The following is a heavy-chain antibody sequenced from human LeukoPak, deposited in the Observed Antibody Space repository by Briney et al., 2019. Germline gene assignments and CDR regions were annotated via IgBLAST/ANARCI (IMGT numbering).Heavy chain of an antibody. CDR3: ARHKRKWELLDY. J-gene: IGHJ4*02. V-gene: IGHV4-59*08. CDR1: GGSISSYY. CDR2: IYYSGST. Sequence: TSETLSLTCTVSGGSISSYYWSWIRQPPGKGLEWIGYIYYSGSTNYNPSLKSRVTISVDTSKNQFSLKLSSVTAADTAVYYCARHKRKWELLDYWGQGTLVTVSS. D-gene: IGHD1-26*01.